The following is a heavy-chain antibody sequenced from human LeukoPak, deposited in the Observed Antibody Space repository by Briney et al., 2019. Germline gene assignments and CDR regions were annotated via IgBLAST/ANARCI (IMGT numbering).Heavy chain of an antibody. CDR1: GYSIRSGYY. CDR2: IHQTGNT. V-gene: IGHV4-38-2*02. Sequence: SETLSLTCNVSGYSIRSGYYWGWVRQPPAKGLEWIGSIHQTGNTYYNLSLKTRVTISIDTSKNQFSLRLTSLTAADTAVYYCARDSSHFGRWGQGTLVTVSS. CDR3: ARDSSHFGR. J-gene: IGHJ4*02.